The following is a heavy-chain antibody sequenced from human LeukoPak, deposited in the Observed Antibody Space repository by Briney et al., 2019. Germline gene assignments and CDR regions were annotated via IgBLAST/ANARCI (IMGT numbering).Heavy chain of an antibody. V-gene: IGHV5-51*01. CDR2: IYPGDSDT. J-gene: IGHJ4*02. Sequence: GESLKISCKGSGYTFTSYWIGWVRQTPGKGLEWMGIIYPGDSDTRNSPSFQGQVTISTDKSITTAYLQWSSLKASNTAMYYCSRLDSGSYSGYDYWGQGTLVTVSS. CDR1: GYTFTSYW. CDR3: SRLDSGSYSGYDY. D-gene: IGHD1-26*01.